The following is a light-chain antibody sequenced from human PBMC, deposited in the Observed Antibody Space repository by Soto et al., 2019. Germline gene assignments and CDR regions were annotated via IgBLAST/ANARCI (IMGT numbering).Light chain of an antibody. CDR1: SSDVGGYNY. CDR2: EVS. CDR3: SSYAGSLVV. J-gene: IGLJ2*01. V-gene: IGLV2-8*01. Sequence: QSVLTQPPSASGSPGQSVTISCTGTSSDVGGYNYVSWYQQHPGKAPKLMIYEVSTRPSGVPDRFSGSKSGNTASLTVSGLQAEDEADYYCSSYAGSLVVFGGGTKLTVL.